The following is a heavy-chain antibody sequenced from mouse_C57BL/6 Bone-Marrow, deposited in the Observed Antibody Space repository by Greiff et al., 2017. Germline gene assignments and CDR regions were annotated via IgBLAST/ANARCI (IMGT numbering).Heavy chain of an antibody. J-gene: IGHJ3*01. CDR2: IYPNNGGT. D-gene: IGHD1-1*01. V-gene: IGHV1-22*01. Sequence: EVQLQQSGPELVKPGASVKMSCKASGYTFTDYNMHWVKQSHGKSLEWIGYIYPNNGGTSYNQKFKGKATLTVNKSSSTAYMELRSLTSEDSAVYYCARLDTVVATQGFAYWGQGTLVTVSA. CDR1: GYTFTDYN. CDR3: ARLDTVVATQGFAY.